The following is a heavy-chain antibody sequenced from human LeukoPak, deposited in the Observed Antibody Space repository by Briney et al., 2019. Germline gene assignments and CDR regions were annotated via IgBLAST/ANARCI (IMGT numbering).Heavy chain of an antibody. CDR1: GYSISSGYQ. D-gene: IGHD2-2*01. J-gene: IGHJ5*02. CDR3: ARDPRWLTPDCTSISCYENYFDP. Sequence: SETLSLTCAVSGYSISSGYQWAWIRQPPGQTLEWIGSIFHTGSAHYNPSLKSRVTISVGTYTNHFSLRLTSVTAADTAVYYCARDPRWLTPDCTSISCYENYFDPWGQGILVTVSS. CDR2: IFHTGSA. V-gene: IGHV4-38-2*02.